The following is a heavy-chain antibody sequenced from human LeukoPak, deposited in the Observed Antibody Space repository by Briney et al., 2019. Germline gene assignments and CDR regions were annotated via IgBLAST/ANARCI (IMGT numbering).Heavy chain of an antibody. CDR3: ARESIVLMVYALDY. D-gene: IGHD2-8*01. V-gene: IGHV3-48*01. J-gene: IGHJ4*02. Sequence: GGSLRLSCAASGFTFSSYSMNWVRQAPGKGLEWVSCISSSSSTIYYADSVKGRFTISRDNAKNSLYLQMNSLRAEDTAVYYCARESIVLMVYALDYWGQGTLVTVSS. CDR2: ISSSSSTI. CDR1: GFTFSSYS.